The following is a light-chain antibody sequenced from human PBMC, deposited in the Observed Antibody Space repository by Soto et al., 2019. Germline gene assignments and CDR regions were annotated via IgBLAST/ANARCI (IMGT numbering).Light chain of an antibody. J-gene: IGKJ2*01. V-gene: IGKV3-20*01. Sequence: EIVLTQSPGTLSLSPGERATLSCRASQSVSSSYLAWYQHKPGQAPRLLIYGSSSRATGIPDRFSGSGSCTDFTLTISRLEAEDFAVYYCQQDGSSPHTFGQGTKLEIK. CDR1: QSVSSSY. CDR3: QQDGSSPHT. CDR2: GSS.